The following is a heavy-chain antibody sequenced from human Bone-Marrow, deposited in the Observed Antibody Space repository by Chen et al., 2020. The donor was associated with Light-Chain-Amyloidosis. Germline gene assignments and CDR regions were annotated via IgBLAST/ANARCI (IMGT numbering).Heavy chain of an antibody. Sequence: EVQLVESGGGLVKPGGSLRLSCAASGCTFSSHAMTWVRQAPGKGLEWLSSISSNSYKYYADSVKGRFTISRDNAMDXVXXXXXXXXXXXXXXXXXXXPTSVWLQLTTGGDFWGQGTLVTVSS. D-gene: IGHD6-19*01. J-gene: IGHJ4*02. CDR2: ISSNSYK. CDR3: XXPTSVWLQLTTGGDF. CDR1: GCTFSSHA. V-gene: IGHV3-21*02.